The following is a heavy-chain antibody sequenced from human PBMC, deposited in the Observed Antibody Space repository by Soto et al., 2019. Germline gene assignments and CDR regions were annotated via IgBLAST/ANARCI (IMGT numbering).Heavy chain of an antibody. CDR1: EFDFSNYA. CDR2: ITASGATT. D-gene: IGHD2-21*02. J-gene: IGHJ3*02. V-gene: IGHV3-23*01. Sequence: VQLLESGGGLIQPGGSLRLSCAASEFDFSNYAMAWVRQAPGKGLEWVSHITASGATTYYADSVKGRFTISRDNSKNTLYLQMNSLRAEGTAVYYCAKDLWVIEVVTAIKAFDIWGQGTMVTVSS. CDR3: AKDLWVIEVVTAIKAFDI.